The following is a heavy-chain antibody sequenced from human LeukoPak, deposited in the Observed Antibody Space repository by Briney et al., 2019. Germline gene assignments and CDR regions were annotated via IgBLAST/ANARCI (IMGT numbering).Heavy chain of an antibody. CDR3: AREGYYYDSSGYYFCFDY. V-gene: IGHV1-18*01. CDR2: ISAYNGNT. Sequence: ASVKVSCKASGYTFTSYGISWVRQAPGQGLERMGWISAYNGNTNYAQKLQGRVTMTTDRSTSTAYMELRSLRSDDTAVDYCAREGYYYDSSGYYFCFDYWGQGTLVTVSS. CDR1: GYTFTSYG. D-gene: IGHD3-22*01. J-gene: IGHJ4*02.